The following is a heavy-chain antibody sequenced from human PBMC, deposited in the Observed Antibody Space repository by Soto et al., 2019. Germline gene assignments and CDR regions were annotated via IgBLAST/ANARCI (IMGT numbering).Heavy chain of an antibody. V-gene: IGHV4-59*01. CDR3: ARAVDYYYYNGMDV. CDR1: GGSISSSY. Sequence: SETLSLTCTVSGGSISSSYWSWIRQPPGKGLEWIGYIYYSGSTNYNPSLKSRVTISVDTSKNQFSLKLSSVTAADTAVYYCARAVDYYYYNGMDVWGQGTTVTVSS. CDR2: IYYSGST. J-gene: IGHJ6*02. D-gene: IGHD2-15*01.